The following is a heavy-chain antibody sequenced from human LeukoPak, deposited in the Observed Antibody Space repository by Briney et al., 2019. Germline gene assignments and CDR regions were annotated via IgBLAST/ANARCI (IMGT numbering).Heavy chain of an antibody. CDR1: GFMLSSTW. Sequence: GGSLRLSCAASGFMLSSTWMHWVRQAPGKGLVWVSRINSDATSTSYADSVRGRFTISRDGAKNTMYLQMNSLRAEDTAMYYCVRGSPGYSSSWHAYWGQGTLVTVSS. CDR3: VRGSPGYSSSWHAY. CDR2: INSDATST. V-gene: IGHV3-74*01. J-gene: IGHJ4*02. D-gene: IGHD6-13*01.